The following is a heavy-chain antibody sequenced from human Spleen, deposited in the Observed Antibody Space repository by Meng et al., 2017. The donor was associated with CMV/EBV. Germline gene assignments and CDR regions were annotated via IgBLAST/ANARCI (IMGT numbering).Heavy chain of an antibody. Sequence: QVRLVQAGAVWKQPGGSLRLPCAASGFTFRYNDMSWIRHAPGKGLEWVSYISSSSSYTNYADSVKGRFTISRDNAKNSLYLQMHSLRAEDTAVYYCARSGGSSRHVDYWGQGTLFTVSS. CDR3: ARSGGSSRHVDY. D-gene: IGHD6-13*01. J-gene: IGHJ4*02. V-gene: IGHV3-11*05. CDR1: GFTFRYND. CDR2: ISSSSSYT.